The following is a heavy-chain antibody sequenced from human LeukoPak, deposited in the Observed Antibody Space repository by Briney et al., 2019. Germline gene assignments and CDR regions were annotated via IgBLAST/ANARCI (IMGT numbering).Heavy chain of an antibody. CDR2: INHSGST. CDR1: GGSFSGYY. V-gene: IGHV4-34*01. D-gene: IGHD1-26*01. Sequence: SETLSLTCAVYGGSFSGYYWSWIRQPPGKGLEWIGEINHSGSTNYNPSLKSRVTISVDTSKNQFSLKLSSVTAADTAVYYCARGIVGATKNLDYWGQGTLVTVSS. J-gene: IGHJ4*02. CDR3: ARGIVGATKNLDY.